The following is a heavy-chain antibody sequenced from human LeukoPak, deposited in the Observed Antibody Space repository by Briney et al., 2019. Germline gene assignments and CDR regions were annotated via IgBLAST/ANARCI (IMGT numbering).Heavy chain of an antibody. CDR2: ISAYNGNT. V-gene: IGHV1-18*01. Sequence: ASVKVSCKASGYTFTSYGISWVRQAPGQGLEWMGWISAYNGNTNYAQKLQGRVTMTTDTSTSTAYMELRSLRSDDTAVYYSARAPNEGSSGAWFDPWGQGTLVTVSS. J-gene: IGHJ5*02. CDR1: GYTFTSYG. D-gene: IGHD6-13*01. CDR3: ARAPNEGSSGAWFDP.